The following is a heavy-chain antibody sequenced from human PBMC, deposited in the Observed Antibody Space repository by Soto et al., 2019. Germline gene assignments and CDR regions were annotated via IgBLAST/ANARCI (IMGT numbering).Heavy chain of an antibody. V-gene: IGHV4-59*01. CDR2: IYYSGSP. Sequence: SETLSLTXTVSGDSISPYYWTWIRQPPGKGLEWIGHIYYSGSPNYNPSLKSRVTISVDTSKSQFSLKLSSVTAADTAVYYCARDVSPTYWGQGMLVTVSS. CDR1: GDSISPYY. J-gene: IGHJ4*02. CDR3: ARDVSPTY.